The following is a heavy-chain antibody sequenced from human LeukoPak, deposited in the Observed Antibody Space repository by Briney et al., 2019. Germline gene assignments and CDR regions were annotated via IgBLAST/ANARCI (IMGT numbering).Heavy chain of an antibody. CDR2: ISWNSGSI. V-gene: IGHV3-9*01. J-gene: IGHJ2*01. Sequence: PGGSLRLSCAASGFTFDDYAMHWVRQAPGKGLEWVSGISWNSGSIGYAGSVKGRFTISRDNAKNSLYLQMNSLRAEDTALYYCAKMSFLGYCSSTSCYEGFKYFDLWGRGTLVTVSS. CDR1: GFTFDDYA. CDR3: AKMSFLGYCSSTSCYEGFKYFDL. D-gene: IGHD2-2*01.